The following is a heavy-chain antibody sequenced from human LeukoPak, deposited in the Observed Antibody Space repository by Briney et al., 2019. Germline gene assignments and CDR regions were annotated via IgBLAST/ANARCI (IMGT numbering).Heavy chain of an antibody. CDR2: MNPNSGNT. V-gene: IGHV1-8*01. Sequence: GASVKVSCKASGYTFTSYDINWVRQATGQGLEWMGWMNPNSGNTGYAQKFQGRVTMTRYTSISTAYMELSSLRSEDTAVYYCARGTNMVRGVIIPYYFDYWGQGTLVTVSS. D-gene: IGHD3-10*01. CDR3: ARGTNMVRGVIIPYYFDY. CDR1: GYTFTSYD. J-gene: IGHJ4*02.